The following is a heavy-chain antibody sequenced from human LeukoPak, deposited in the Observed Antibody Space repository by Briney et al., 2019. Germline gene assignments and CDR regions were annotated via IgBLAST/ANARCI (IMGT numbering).Heavy chain of an antibody. Sequence: SEPLSLTCTVSGGSVSSSSYHWDWIRQPPGKGLEWIGSVFYSGSTYYNPSLKSRVTISVDTSKKQFSLKLSSVTAADTAFYYCARYIVSYPHDAFDIWGQGTMVTVSS. CDR3: ARYIVSYPHDAFDI. CDR2: VFYSGST. D-gene: IGHD1-26*01. J-gene: IGHJ3*02. CDR1: GGSVSSSSYH. V-gene: IGHV4-39*07.